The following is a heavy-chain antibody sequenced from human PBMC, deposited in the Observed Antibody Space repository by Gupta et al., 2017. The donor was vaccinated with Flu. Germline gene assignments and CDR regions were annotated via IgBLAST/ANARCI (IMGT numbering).Heavy chain of an antibody. V-gene: IGHV4-39*01. CDR1: GGSISSSYYY. CDR3: ARQGRSSGYYFDY. Sequence: QLQLQESGPGLVKPSETLSLTCTVSGGSISSSYYYWGWIRQPPGKGLEWIGTIYYSGNTYYNPSLKSRVTISVDTSKSQFSLKRSSVTAADTAVYYCARQGRSSGYYFDYWGQGTLVTVSS. J-gene: IGHJ4*02. D-gene: IGHD3-22*01. CDR2: IYYSGNT.